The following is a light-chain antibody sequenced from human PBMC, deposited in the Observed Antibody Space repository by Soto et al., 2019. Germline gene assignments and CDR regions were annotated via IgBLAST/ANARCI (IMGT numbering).Light chain of an antibody. CDR2: GAS. V-gene: IGKV3-20*01. CDR3: QQYGSSPQT. J-gene: IGKJ2*01. CDR1: QSVSSSY. Sequence: VLTQSPGTLSLSPGERATLSCRASQSVSSSYLAWYQQKPGQAPRLLIYGASSRATGIPERFSGSGSGTDFTLTISRLEPEDFAVYYWQQYGSSPQTFGQGTKLEIK.